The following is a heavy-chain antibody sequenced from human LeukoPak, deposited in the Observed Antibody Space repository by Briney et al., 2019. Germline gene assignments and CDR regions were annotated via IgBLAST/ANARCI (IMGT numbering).Heavy chain of an antibody. CDR1: GFSFDDYP. V-gene: IGHV3-64*02. J-gene: IGHJ4*02. CDR3: ARESVDGYNGAFDY. D-gene: IGHD5-24*01. Sequence: QPGVSLRLSCAASGFSFDDYPMHWVRQAPGKGLEYVSAISSNGGSTYYADSVKGRFTISRDNSKNTLYLQMGSLRAEDMAVYYCARESVDGYNGAFDYWGQGTLVTVSS. CDR2: ISSNGGST.